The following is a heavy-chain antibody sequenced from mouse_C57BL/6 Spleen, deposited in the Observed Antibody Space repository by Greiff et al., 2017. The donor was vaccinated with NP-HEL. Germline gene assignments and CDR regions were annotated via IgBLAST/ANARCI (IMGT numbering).Heavy chain of an antibody. Sequence: QVQLQQPGAELVKPGASVKLSCKASGYTFTSYWMHWVKQRPGQGLEWIGMIHPNSGSTNYNEKFKSKATLTVDKSSSTAYMQLSSLTSEDSAVYYCARRGKGSSFFYWYFDVWGTGTTVTVSS. CDR2: IHPNSGST. CDR3: ARRGKGSSFFYWYFDV. D-gene: IGHD1-1*01. V-gene: IGHV1-64*01. J-gene: IGHJ1*03. CDR1: GYTFTSYW.